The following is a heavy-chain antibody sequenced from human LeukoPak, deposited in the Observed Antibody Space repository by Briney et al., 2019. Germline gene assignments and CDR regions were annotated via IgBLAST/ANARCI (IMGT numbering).Heavy chain of an antibody. CDR1: GFTFSSYG. D-gene: IGHD4-23*01. Sequence: GGSLRLSCAASGFTFSSYGMHWVRQAPGKGLEWVAVISYDGSNKYYADSVKGRFTISRDNSKNTLYLQMNSLRAEDTAVYYCARRGPYGGNSDGRNPINWFDPWGQGTLVTVSS. V-gene: IGHV3-30*03. CDR3: ARRGPYGGNSDGRNPINWFDP. J-gene: IGHJ5*02. CDR2: ISYDGSNK.